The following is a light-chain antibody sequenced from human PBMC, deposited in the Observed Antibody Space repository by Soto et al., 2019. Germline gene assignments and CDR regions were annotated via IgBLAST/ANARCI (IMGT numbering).Light chain of an antibody. CDR3: SSYTSSSTLSV. J-gene: IGLJ1*01. V-gene: IGLV2-14*01. Sequence: QSVLTQPASVSGSPGQSSTISCTGTSSDVGGYNYVSWYQQHPGKGPKLMIYEVSNRPSGVSNRFSGSKSGNTASLTISGLQAEDEADYYCSSYTSSSTLSVFGTGTKVTVL. CDR2: EVS. CDR1: SSDVGGYNY.